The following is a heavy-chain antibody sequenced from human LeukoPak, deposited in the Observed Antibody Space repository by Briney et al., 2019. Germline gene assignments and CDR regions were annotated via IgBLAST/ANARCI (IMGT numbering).Heavy chain of an antibody. Sequence: ASVKVSCKASGYTFTSYGISWVRQAPGQGLEWMGWISAYNGNTNYAQKLQGRVTMTTDTSTSTAYMELRSLRSDDTAVYYCARIYYSSSSWSGLDYWGQGTLVTVSS. CDR3: ARIYYSSSSWSGLDY. CDR2: ISAYNGNT. V-gene: IGHV1-18*01. CDR1: GYTFTSYG. J-gene: IGHJ4*02. D-gene: IGHD6-6*01.